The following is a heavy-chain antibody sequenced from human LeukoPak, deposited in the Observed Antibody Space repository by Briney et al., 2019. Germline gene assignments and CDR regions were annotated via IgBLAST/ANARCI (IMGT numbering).Heavy chain of an antibody. V-gene: IGHV1-69*02. D-gene: IGHD2-2*01. CDR3: ANSTSHRWFDP. CDR1: GGTFSSYT. J-gene: IGHJ5*02. Sequence: SVKVSCKASGGTFSSYTISWVRQAPGQGLEWMGRIIPILGIANYAQKFQGRVTITADKSTSTAYMELSSLRSEDTAVYYCANSTSHRWFDPWGQGTLVTVSS. CDR2: IIPILGIA.